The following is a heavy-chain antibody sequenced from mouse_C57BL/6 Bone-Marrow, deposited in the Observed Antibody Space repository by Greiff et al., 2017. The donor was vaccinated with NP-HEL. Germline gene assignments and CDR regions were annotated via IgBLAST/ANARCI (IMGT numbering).Heavy chain of an antibody. Sequence: LQQPGAELVKPGASVKLSCKASGYTFTSYWMQWVKQRPGQGLEWIGEIDPSDSYTNYNQKFKGKATLTVDTSSSTAYMQLSSLTSEDSAVYYCARECDWDVDAMDYWGQGTSVTVSS. D-gene: IGHD4-1*01. CDR1: GYTFTSYW. CDR2: IDPSDSYT. J-gene: IGHJ4*01. V-gene: IGHV1-50*01. CDR3: ARECDWDVDAMDY.